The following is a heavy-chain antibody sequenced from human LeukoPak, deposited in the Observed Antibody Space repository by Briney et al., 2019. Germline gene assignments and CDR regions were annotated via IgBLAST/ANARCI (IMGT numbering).Heavy chain of an antibody. J-gene: IGHJ1*01. Sequence: ASVKVSCKTSGYTFTGYYLHWVRQAPRQGPEWMGWINANSGDTYYVQKLKGRITMTRDTSINTAYMELNRLISDDTAVYYCARVVGVGVPGFHPWGRGTLVTVSS. CDR3: ARVVGVGVPGFHP. CDR1: GYTFTGYY. CDR2: INANSGDT. V-gene: IGHV1-2*02. D-gene: IGHD1-26*01.